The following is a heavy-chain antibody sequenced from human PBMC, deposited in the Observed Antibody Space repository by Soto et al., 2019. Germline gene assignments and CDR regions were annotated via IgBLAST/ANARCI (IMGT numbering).Heavy chain of an antibody. V-gene: IGHV6-1*01. J-gene: IGHJ6*02. CDR3: PRGHWNPIWHNYYYYCMDV. Sequence: PSQTLSLTCAISGDSVSSNSAAWNWIRQSPSRGLEWLGRTYYRSKWYNVYAVSVKSRITINPDTSKNQFSLQLNSVTPDDTAVYYCPRGHWNPIWHNYYYYCMDVWCQGTTVTVYS. CDR1: GDSVSSNSAA. D-gene: IGHD1-1*01. CDR2: TYYRSKWYN.